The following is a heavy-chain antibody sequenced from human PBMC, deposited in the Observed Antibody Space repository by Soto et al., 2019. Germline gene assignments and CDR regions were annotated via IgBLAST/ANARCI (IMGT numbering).Heavy chain of an antibody. J-gene: IGHJ5*02. CDR1: GGSISSTVHY. D-gene: IGHD5-12*01. Sequence: QLQMQESSSGLVKPSETLSLNCSVSGGSISSTVHYWAWIRQPPGKGLEWIGFSFFTGRANYNPSPDGRAPISVDTSKNEFSLSLLSVTATDSAVYFCATAMTSGRLDAWGQGTVVTVS. V-gene: IGHV4-39*01. CDR2: SFFTGRA. CDR3: ATAMTSGRLDA.